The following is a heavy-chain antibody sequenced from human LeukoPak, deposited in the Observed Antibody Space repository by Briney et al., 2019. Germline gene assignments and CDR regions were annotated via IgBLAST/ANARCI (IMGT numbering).Heavy chain of an antibody. V-gene: IGHV1-18*01. D-gene: IGHD3-22*01. CDR2: ISAYNGNT. Sequence: ASVKVSCKASGYTFTSYGISWVRQAPGQGLEWMGWISAYNGNTNYAQKLQGRVTMTTDTSTSTAYMELGSLRSDDTAVYYCARDYDSSGYYWGGFDYWGQGTLVTVSS. CDR1: GYTFTSYG. J-gene: IGHJ4*02. CDR3: ARDYDSSGYYWGGFDY.